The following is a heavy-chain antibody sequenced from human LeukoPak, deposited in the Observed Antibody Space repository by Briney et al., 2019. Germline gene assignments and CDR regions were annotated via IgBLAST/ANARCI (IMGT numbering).Heavy chain of an antibody. Sequence: GGSLRLSCAASGYTFSRYGMHWVRQAPGKGLEWVAVIWFDGTKEYYADSVKGRFTISRDDSKNTLFLLMNGLTAEDTAVYYCVRDPGVVTYYFDLWGQGTLVTVSS. CDR1: GYTFSRYG. J-gene: IGHJ4*02. CDR3: VRDPGVVTYYFDL. CDR2: IWFDGTKE. V-gene: IGHV3-33*01. D-gene: IGHD3-3*01.